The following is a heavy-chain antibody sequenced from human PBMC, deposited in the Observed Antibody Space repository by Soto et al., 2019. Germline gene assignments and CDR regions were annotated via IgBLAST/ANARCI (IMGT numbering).Heavy chain of an antibody. Sequence: SETLSLTCTVSGGSISSSSYYWGWIRQPPGKGLEWIGSIYYSGSTYYNPSLKSRVTISVDTSKNQFPLKLSSVTAADTAVYYCARIYLYYYYYMDVWGKGTTVTVSS. J-gene: IGHJ6*03. CDR1: GGSISSSSYY. CDR2: IYYSGST. D-gene: IGHD2-2*02. V-gene: IGHV4-39*01. CDR3: ARIYLYYYYYMDV.